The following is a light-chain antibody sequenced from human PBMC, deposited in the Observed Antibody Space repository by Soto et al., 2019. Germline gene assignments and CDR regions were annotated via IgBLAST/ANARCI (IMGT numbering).Light chain of an antibody. J-gene: IGKJ4*01. V-gene: IGKV1-5*01. CDR2: AAS. CDR1: ENIFKF. CDR3: LHYHSHSIT. Sequence: DILLIQSPATLSASVGDRITITCRASENIFKFLAWYQQRSGSAPNLLIYAASDLERGVPSRFSGSASGTEFSLTIDNLQPHDSATYFCLHYHSHSITFGGGTQVDVK.